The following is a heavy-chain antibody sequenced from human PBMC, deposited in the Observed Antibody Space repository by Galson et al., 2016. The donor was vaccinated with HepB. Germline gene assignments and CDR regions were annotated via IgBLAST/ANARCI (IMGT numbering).Heavy chain of an antibody. CDR2: INNSGGRT. CDR3: AKDRWTGQLLPHGFDY. CDR1: ELTFTSYA. Sequence: SLRLSCAASELTFTSYAMSWVRQAPGKGLEWVSSINNSGGRTRYADSVKGRFTISRDNSKNTLFLQMNSLRAEDTALYYCAKDRWTGQLLPHGFDYWGQGTLVTVSS. J-gene: IGHJ4*02. V-gene: IGHV3-23*01. D-gene: IGHD6-6*01.